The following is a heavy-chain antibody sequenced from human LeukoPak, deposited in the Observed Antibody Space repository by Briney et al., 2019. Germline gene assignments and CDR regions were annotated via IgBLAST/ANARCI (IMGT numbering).Heavy chain of an antibody. Sequence: TSETLSLTCTVCGGSISSYYWTWIRQPPGKGLEWIGYIRDSGSTNYNPSLKSRVTISADTSKKQFSLKVRSVTAADTATYFCARDVGAGTDYWGQGILVTVSS. J-gene: IGHJ4*02. CDR2: IRDSGST. V-gene: IGHV4-59*13. D-gene: IGHD6-19*01. CDR1: GGSISSYY. CDR3: ARDVGAGTDY.